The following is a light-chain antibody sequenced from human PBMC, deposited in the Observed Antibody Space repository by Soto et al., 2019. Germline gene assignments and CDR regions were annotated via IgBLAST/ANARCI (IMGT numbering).Light chain of an antibody. CDR3: QQYNNWPPWT. CDR1: QSVSSKY. V-gene: IGKV3-20*01. CDR2: GTS. Sequence: EIVLTQSPGTLSLSPGERATLSCRASQSVSSKYLAWYQQKPGQAPRVLIYGTSIRASGVPERFSGGGSGTDFTLTITRLEPEDFAVYYCQQYNNWPPWTFGQGTKVDIK. J-gene: IGKJ1*01.